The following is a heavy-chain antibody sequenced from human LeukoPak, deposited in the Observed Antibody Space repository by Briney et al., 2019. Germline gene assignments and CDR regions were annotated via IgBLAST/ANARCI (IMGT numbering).Heavy chain of an antibody. CDR2: ISSSSSYI. Sequence: GGSLRLSCAASGFTFSSYSMNWVRQAPGKGLEWVSSISSSSSYIYYADSVKGRFTISRDNAKNSLYLQMNSLRAEDTAVYYCAKGYCSGTSCYSGLDWGQGTLVTVSS. V-gene: IGHV3-21*01. J-gene: IGHJ4*02. D-gene: IGHD2-2*01. CDR3: AKGYCSGTSCYSGLD. CDR1: GFTFSSYS.